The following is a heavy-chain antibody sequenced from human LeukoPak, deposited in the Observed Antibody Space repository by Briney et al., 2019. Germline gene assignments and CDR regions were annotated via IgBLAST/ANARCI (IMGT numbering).Heavy chain of an antibody. J-gene: IGHJ4*02. Sequence: SETLSLTCTVSGGSISSSSYYWGWIRQPPGKGLEWIGEINHSGSTNYNPSLKSRVTISVDTSKNQFSLKLSSVTAADTAVYYCALRIGYDSSGYLLTNKYYFDYWGQGTLVTVSS. V-gene: IGHV4-39*07. CDR2: INHSGST. CDR3: ALRIGYDSSGYLLTNKYYFDY. D-gene: IGHD3-22*01. CDR1: GGSISSSSYY.